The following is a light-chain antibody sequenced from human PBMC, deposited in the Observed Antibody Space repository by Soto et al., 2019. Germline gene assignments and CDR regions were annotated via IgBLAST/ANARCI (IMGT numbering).Light chain of an antibody. Sequence: DLQMTQSPCFVSVSVGDRVTITCRASQGIGSWLAWYQQKPGKAPKVLIYAASSLQSGVPWRFSGSGSGTDFTLTISSLQPEDFATYYCPQTNSFPLTFGGGTKVEIK. CDR1: QGIGSW. J-gene: IGKJ4*01. V-gene: IGKV1D-12*01. CDR2: AAS. CDR3: PQTNSFPLT.